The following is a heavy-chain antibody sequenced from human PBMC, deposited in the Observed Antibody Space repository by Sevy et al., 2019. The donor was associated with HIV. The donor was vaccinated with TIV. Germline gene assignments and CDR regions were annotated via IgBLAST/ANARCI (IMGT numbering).Heavy chain of an antibody. CDR2: IWYDGNNK. CDR3: ARDLFSGGNAVYGY. J-gene: IGHJ4*02. V-gene: IGHV3-33*01. D-gene: IGHD2-15*01. CDR1: GFTFGTYG. Sequence: GGSLRLSCVASGFTFGTYGMDWVRQAPGKGLEWVAVIWYDGNNKYYGDSVKGRFTISRDNSKNSLYLQMNSVRAEDTAVYYCARDLFSGGNAVYGYWGQGTLVTVSS.